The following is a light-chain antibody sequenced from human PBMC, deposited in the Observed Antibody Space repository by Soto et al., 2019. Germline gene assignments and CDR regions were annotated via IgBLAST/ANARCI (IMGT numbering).Light chain of an antibody. CDR2: GAS. Sequence: EIVLTQSPGTLSLSPGERATLSCRASQSVSSSYLAWYQQKPGQAPRLLIYGASGRATGIPDRFSGSGSGTDFPLNISRLEPEDFAVYYCQQYGSSPMYTFGQGTKLEI. J-gene: IGKJ2*01. CDR3: QQYGSSPMYT. CDR1: QSVSSSY. V-gene: IGKV3-20*01.